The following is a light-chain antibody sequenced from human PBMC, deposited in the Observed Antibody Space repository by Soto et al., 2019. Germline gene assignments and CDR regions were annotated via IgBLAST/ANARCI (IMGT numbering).Light chain of an antibody. J-gene: IGKJ1*01. CDR3: QQYGNSPRT. CDR2: RAF. CDR1: QSINNNF. V-gene: IGKV3-20*01. Sequence: EIVLTQSPGTLSLSPGERATLSCRASQSINNNFLAWYQQRPGQAPRLLIFRAFNRASGIPDKFRGSGSGTDFTLTISRLEPEDFALYYCQQYGNSPRTFGQGTKVDIK.